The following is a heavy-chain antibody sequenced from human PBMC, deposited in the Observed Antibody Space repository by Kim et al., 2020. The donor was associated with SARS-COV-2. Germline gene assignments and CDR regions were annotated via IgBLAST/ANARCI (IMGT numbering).Heavy chain of an antibody. CDR2: INADESEN. J-gene: IGHJ4*02. CDR3: AREWGY. CDR1: GFTFSRDW. D-gene: IGHD1-26*01. Sequence: GGSLRLSCAASGFTFSRDWMSWVRQAPGKGLEYVSNINADESENYYVDSVKGRFTISRDNAKNSLYLQMNSLRAVDTALYYCAREWGYWGQGTLVTDSS. V-gene: IGHV3-7*03.